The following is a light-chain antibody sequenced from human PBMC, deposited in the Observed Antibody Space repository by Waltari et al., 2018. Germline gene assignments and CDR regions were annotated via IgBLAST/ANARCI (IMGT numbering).Light chain of an antibody. J-gene: IGKJ1*01. CDR3: QQYNDLLST. CDR2: SAY. CDR1: ESVGSY. Sequence: EIVMTQSPATLSLSPGETATLSCRASESVGSYLAWYQQKPGQAPKLLVRSAYFRATGIPDRFSGSGSRTDFTLTISSLEPEDVGVYHCQQYNDLLSTFGQGTKVEIK. V-gene: IGKV3D-15*01.